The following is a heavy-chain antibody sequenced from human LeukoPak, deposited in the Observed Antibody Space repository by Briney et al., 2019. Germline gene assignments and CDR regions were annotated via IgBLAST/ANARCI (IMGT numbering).Heavy chain of an antibody. CDR1: GGSFSGYY. D-gene: IGHD2-2*02. V-gene: IGHV4-34*01. J-gene: IGHJ6*02. CDR3: ARNLKIVVVPAAIQRHYYYYGMDV. Sequence: SETLSLTCAVYGGSFSGYYWSWIRQPPGKGLEWIGEINHSGSTNYNPSLKSRVTISVDTSKNQFSLQLSSVTAADTAVYYCARNLKIVVVPAAIQRHYYYYGMDVWGQGTTVTVSS. CDR2: INHSGST.